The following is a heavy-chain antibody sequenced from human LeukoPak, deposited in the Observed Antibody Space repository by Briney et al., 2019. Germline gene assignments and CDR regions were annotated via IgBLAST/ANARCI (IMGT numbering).Heavy chain of an antibody. CDR2: ISSSSSYI. CDR3: ASAVVVTAGRAFDI. D-gene: IGHD2-21*02. Sequence: GGSLRLSCAASGFTFSSYSMNWVRQAPGKGLEWVSSISSSSSYIYYADSVKGRFTISRDNAKNSLYLQMNSLRAEDTAVYYCASAVVVTAGRAFDIWGQGTMVTVSS. V-gene: IGHV3-21*01. CDR1: GFTFSSYS. J-gene: IGHJ3*02.